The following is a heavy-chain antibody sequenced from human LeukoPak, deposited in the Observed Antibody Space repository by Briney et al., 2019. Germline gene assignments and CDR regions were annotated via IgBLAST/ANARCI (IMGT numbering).Heavy chain of an antibody. CDR1: GFTFSSYG. V-gene: IGHV3-30*02. CDR2: IRHDGSYQ. D-gene: IGHD3-22*01. CDR3: AKNRDSSDYPRDFDF. Sequence: GGSLRLSCAAFGFTFSSYGMHWVRQTPGKGLEWVAFIRHDGSYQQYAVSVKGRFTVSRDNSKDMVYLQMNSLRTEDTAVYYCAKNRDSSDYPRDFDFWGQGTLVTVSS. J-gene: IGHJ4*02.